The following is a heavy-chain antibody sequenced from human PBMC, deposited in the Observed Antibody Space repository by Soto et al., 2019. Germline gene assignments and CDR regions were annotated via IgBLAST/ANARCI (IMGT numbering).Heavy chain of an antibody. CDR3: ARPLHDFWSGYGNWFDP. CDR1: GFTFSSYA. Sequence: PGGSLRFSCAASGFTFSSYAMHWVRQAPGKGLEWVAVISYDGSNKYYADSVKGRFTISRDNSKNTLYLQMNSLRAEDTAVYYCARPLHDFWSGYGNWFDPWGQGTLVTVSS. CDR2: ISYDGSNK. D-gene: IGHD3-3*01. J-gene: IGHJ5*02. V-gene: IGHV3-30-3*01.